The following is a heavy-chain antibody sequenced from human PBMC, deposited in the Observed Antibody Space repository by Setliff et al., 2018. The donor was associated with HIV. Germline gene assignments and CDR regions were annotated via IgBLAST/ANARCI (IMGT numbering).Heavy chain of an antibody. J-gene: IGHJ4*02. D-gene: IGHD6-25*01. Sequence: PGGSLRLSCTTSGFTFSSHTMNWIRQAPGKGLEWVSSISSTGTYIYYADSMKGRFTISSDNSKSVVYLQMNSLRAEDTAVYYCVQGGLSSGWGSFWGQGTLVTVSS. CDR3: VQGGLSSGWGSF. CDR2: ISSTGTYI. V-gene: IGHV3-21*04. CDR1: GFTFSSHT.